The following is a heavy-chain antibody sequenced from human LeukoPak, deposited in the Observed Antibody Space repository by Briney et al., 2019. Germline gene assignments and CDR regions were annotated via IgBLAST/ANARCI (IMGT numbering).Heavy chain of an antibody. CDR1: GFTFSSYG. Sequence: PGRSLRLSXAASGFTFSSYGMHWVRQAPGKGLEEVAVIWYDGSNKYYADSVKGRFTLSRDNSKNTLYLQMNSLRAEDTAVYYCAKDLKYSSSWYVRGFDYWGQGTLVTVSS. V-gene: IGHV3-33*06. D-gene: IGHD6-13*01. CDR2: IWYDGSNK. CDR3: AKDLKYSSSWYVRGFDY. J-gene: IGHJ4*02.